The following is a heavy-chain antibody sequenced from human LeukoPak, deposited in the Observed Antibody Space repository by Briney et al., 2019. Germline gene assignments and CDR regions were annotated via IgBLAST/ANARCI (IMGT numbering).Heavy chain of an antibody. D-gene: IGHD5-18*01. CDR1: GGSISNYY. V-gene: IGHV4-4*07. Sequence: SETLSLTCTVSGGSISNYYWNWIRQPAGKGLEWIGRIYNSGSTNYSPSLQSRVTMSIDTSKNLFSLKLSSVTAADTAMYYCAGGRGYSYGYLDYWGQGTLVTVSS. CDR2: IYNSGST. CDR3: AGGRGYSYGYLDY. J-gene: IGHJ4*02.